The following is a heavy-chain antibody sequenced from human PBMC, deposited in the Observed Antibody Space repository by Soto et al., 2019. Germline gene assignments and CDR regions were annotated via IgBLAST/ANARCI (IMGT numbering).Heavy chain of an antibody. Sequence: SETLSLTCTVSGGSISSYYWSWIRQPPGKGLEWIGYLYYSGSANYNPSLKSRVTISVDTSKNQFSLKLSSVTAADTAVYYCASQLESTTYFDYWGRGTLVTVSS. D-gene: IGHD1-1*01. V-gene: IGHV4-59*08. CDR2: LYYSGSA. CDR1: GGSISSYY. CDR3: ASQLESTTYFDY. J-gene: IGHJ4*02.